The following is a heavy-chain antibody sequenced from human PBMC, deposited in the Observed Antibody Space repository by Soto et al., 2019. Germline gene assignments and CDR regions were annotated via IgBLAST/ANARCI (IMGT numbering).Heavy chain of an antibody. CDR2: INLDGTTT. J-gene: IGHJ4*02. V-gene: IGHV3-74*01. CDR3: AKDDSWGQSDY. Sequence: PGGSLRLSCAASGFSFSSYWMHWFRQAPGKGPVWVSQINLDGTTTNYADSVKGRFTISRDNAENTLYLHMNSLRAEDTAVYYCAKDDSWGQSDYWGQGTLVPVSS. CDR1: GFSFSSYW. D-gene: IGHD3-16*01.